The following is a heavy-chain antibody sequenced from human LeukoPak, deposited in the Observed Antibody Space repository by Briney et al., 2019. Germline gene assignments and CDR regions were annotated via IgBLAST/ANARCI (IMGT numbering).Heavy chain of an antibody. CDR2: ISGSGGNT. D-gene: IGHD3-10*01. V-gene: IGHV3-23*01. CDR1: GFTFSSYA. CDR3: AKGSDFGSGSYSYYYMDV. Sequence: GGSLRLSCAASGFTFSSYAMSWVRQAPGKGLEWVSAISGSGGNTYYVDFVKGRFTISRDSSKNTLYLQMNSLRAEDSAVYYCAKGSDFGSGSYSYYYMDVWGKGTTVTVSS. J-gene: IGHJ6*03.